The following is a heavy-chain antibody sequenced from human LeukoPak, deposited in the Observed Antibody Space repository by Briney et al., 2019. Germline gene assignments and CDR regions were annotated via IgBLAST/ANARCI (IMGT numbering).Heavy chain of an antibody. CDR3: ARIGRSGYSYGEDY. CDR2: IYSDGRT. Sequence: GGSLRLSCAASGFIVSSNYMTWVRQAPGKRLEWVSGIYSDGRTYFADSVKGRFTISRDDSKNTLFLQMNSLRAEDTAVYYCARIGRSGYSYGEDYWGQGTLVTVSS. CDR1: GFIVSSNY. D-gene: IGHD5-18*01. J-gene: IGHJ4*02. V-gene: IGHV3-53*01.